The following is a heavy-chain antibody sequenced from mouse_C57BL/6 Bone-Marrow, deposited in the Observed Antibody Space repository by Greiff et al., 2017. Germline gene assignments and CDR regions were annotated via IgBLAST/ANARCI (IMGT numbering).Heavy chain of an antibody. J-gene: IGHJ3*01. Sequence: VQLQQPGAELVRPGTSVKLSCKASGYTFTSYWMHWVKQRPGQGLEWIGVIDPSDSYTNYNQKFKGKATLTVDTSSSTAYMQLSSLTSEDSAVYYCAADGYYVPYWGQGTLVTVSA. V-gene: IGHV1-59*01. CDR1: GYTFTSYW. CDR2: IDPSDSYT. CDR3: AADGYYVPY. D-gene: IGHD2-3*01.